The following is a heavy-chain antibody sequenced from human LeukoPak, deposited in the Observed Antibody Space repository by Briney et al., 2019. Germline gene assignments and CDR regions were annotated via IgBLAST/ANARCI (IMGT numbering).Heavy chain of an antibody. CDR3: AKDPAYYYGSGGYPPDY. J-gene: IGHJ4*02. CDR2: ISGSGGST. CDR1: GFTFSSYA. D-gene: IGHD3-10*01. V-gene: IGHV3-23*01. Sequence: GGSLRLSCAASGFTFSSYAMSWVRQAPGKGLEWVSAISGSGGSTYYADSVKGRFTISRDNSKNTLYLQMNSLRAEDTAVYYCAKDPAYYYGSGGYPPDYWGQGTLVTVSS.